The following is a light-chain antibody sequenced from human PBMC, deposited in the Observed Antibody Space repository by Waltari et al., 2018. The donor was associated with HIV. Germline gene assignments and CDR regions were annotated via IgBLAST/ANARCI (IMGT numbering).Light chain of an antibody. CDR2: RTN. CDR3: AAWDDSLSGWV. CDR1: SSNIGSNY. V-gene: IGLV1-47*01. Sequence: QSVVTQPPSASGTPGHRVTISCSGSSSNIGSNYVYWYQQLPGTAPQLLIYRTNQRSSGVPDRLSGSKSGTSASLAISGLRPEDEAEYYCAAWDDSLSGWVFGGGTKLTVL. J-gene: IGLJ3*02.